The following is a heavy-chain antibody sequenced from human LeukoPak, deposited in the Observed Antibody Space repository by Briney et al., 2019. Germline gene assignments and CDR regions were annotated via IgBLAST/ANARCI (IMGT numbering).Heavy chain of an antibody. CDR2: IYYSGST. CDR1: GGSISSYY. CDR3: ARVRTSTIFGVVSSIYYYMDV. J-gene: IGHJ6*03. Sequence: SETLSLTCTVSGGSISSYYWSWIRQPPGKGLEWIGYIYYSGSTNYNPSLKSRVTISVDTSKNQFSLKLSSVTAADTAVYYCARVRTSTIFGVVSSIYYYMDVWGKGTTVTVSS. V-gene: IGHV4-59*01. D-gene: IGHD3-3*01.